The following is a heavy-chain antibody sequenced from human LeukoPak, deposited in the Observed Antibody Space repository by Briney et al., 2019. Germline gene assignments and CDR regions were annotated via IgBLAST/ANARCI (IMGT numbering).Heavy chain of an antibody. D-gene: IGHD3-10*01. CDR2: VYSSGST. J-gene: IGHJ4*02. Sequence: PSETLSLTCAVSGGSINSNTYYWGWIRQPPGKGLEWIGSVYSSGSTYYNPPLKSRVAISVDTSKNQFSLRLSSVTAPDTAVYYCARRSRSGFFDYWGQGTLVTVSS. CDR1: GGSINSNTYY. V-gene: IGHV4-39*01. CDR3: ARRSRSGFFDY.